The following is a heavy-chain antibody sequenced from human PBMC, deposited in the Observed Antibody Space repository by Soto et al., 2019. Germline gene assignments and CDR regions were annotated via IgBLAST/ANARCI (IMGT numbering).Heavy chain of an antibody. CDR1: GASISSTEYY. V-gene: IGHV4-39*01. CDR2: MYYSVNT. Sequence: PSETPSLTCTVSGASISSTEYYWGWIRLPPGRGLEWIVSMYYSVNTYYNPSLKSRVTISVDTSKNQFSLMLGSVTAADTAVYYCARRRDPDGAYFDSWGQGTLVTVSS. D-gene: IGHD4-17*01. CDR3: ARRRDPDGAYFDS. J-gene: IGHJ4*02.